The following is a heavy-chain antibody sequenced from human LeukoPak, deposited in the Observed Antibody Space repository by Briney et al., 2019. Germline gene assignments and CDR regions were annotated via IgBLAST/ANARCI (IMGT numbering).Heavy chain of an antibody. Sequence: GGSLRLSCAASGFTFSSYAMTWVRQAPGKGLEWVSAIIGSGDSTFYADSVKGRFTISRDNSKNTLYLQMNSLRAEDTAVYYCAKLSRWAAGTAGDYFDYWGQGTLVTVSS. V-gene: IGHV3-23*01. CDR3: AKLSRWAAGTAGDYFDY. J-gene: IGHJ4*02. CDR1: GFTFSSYA. D-gene: IGHD6-19*01. CDR2: IIGSGDST.